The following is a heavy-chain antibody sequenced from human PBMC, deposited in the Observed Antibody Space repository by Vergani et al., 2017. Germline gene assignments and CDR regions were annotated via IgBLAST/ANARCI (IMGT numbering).Heavy chain of an antibody. CDR2: IYWDDAK. CDR3: ARTVRRYFDWLSPFDY. J-gene: IGHJ4*02. Sequence: QITLKESGPTLVKPTQTLTLTCTFSGFSLSTSGVGVGWIRQPPGKALEWLALIYWDDAKRYSPSLKSRLTITKDTSTNQVVLTMTNMDPVDTATYYCARTVRRYFDWLSPFDYWGQGTLVTVSS. D-gene: IGHD3-9*01. CDR1: GFSLSTSGVG. V-gene: IGHV2-5*02.